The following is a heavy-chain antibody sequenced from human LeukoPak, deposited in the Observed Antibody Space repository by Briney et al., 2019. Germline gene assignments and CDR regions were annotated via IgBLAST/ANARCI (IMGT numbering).Heavy chain of an antibody. Sequence: PGGSLRLSCAASGFTFSSYAMHWVRQAPGKGLEWVAVISYDGSNQYYADSVKGRFTISRDNSKNTLYLQMNSLRAEDTAVYYCGRDPWGATYAFDIWGQGTMVTVSS. J-gene: IGHJ3*02. CDR2: ISYDGSNQ. V-gene: IGHV3-30-3*01. CDR3: GRDPWGATYAFDI. CDR1: GFTFSSYA. D-gene: IGHD1-26*01.